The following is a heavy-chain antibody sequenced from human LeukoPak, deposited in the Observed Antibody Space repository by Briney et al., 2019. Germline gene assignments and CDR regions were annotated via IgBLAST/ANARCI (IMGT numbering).Heavy chain of an antibody. CDR3: ARELDDPYYYGSGAFDY. CDR2: ISSSSSYI. CDR1: GFTFSSYS. V-gene: IGHV3-21*01. D-gene: IGHD3-10*01. J-gene: IGHJ4*02. Sequence: GGSLRFSCAASGFTFSSYSMNWVRQAPGKGLEWVSSISSSSSYIYYADSVKGRFTISRDNAKNSLYLQMNSLRAEDTAVYYCARELDDPYYYGSGAFDYWGQGTLVTVSS.